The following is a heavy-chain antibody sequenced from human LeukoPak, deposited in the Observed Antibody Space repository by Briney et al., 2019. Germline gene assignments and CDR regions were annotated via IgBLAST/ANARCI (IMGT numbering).Heavy chain of an antibody. CDR2: ISSSSSYI. CDR1: GFTFSSYS. CDR3: ARDGGQQLVSFDY. D-gene: IGHD6-13*01. J-gene: IGHJ4*02. V-gene: IGHV3-21*01. Sequence: GGSLRLSCAASGFTFSSYSMNWVRQAPGKGLEWVSSISSSSSYIYYADSVKGRFTISRDNAQNSLYLQMNSLRAEDTAVYYCARDGGQQLVSFDYWGQGTLVTVSS.